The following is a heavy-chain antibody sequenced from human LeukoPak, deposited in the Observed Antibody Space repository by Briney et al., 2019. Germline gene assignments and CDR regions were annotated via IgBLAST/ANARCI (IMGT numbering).Heavy chain of an antibody. D-gene: IGHD2-2*01. CDR1: GGSFSGYY. V-gene: IGHV4-34*01. CDR3: ARVVWDGVIVAVQPAATPGSIDY. J-gene: IGHJ4*02. CDR2: VNHSGST. Sequence: PSETLSLTCAVYGGSFSGYYWSWIRQPPGKGLEWIGEVNHSGSTNYSPPLKSRVTMSVDTSKNQFSLNLSSVTAADTAVYYCARVVWDGVIVAVQPAATPGSIDYWGQGTLVTVSS.